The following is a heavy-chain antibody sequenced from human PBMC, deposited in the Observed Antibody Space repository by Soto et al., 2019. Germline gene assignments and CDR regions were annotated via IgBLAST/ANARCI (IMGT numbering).Heavy chain of an antibody. CDR3: ARGVFYYYGSSGYSPDY. V-gene: IGHV3-30-3*01. Sequence: QVQLVESGGGVVQPGRSLRLSCEGSGFTSSSYVMHWVRQAPGKGLEWVVLISFDGSKKNYADSVKGRFTISRDNSKNMMYLQMNSLRPEDTAVYYCARGVFYYYGSSGYSPDYWGQGTLVTVSS. J-gene: IGHJ4*02. D-gene: IGHD3-22*01. CDR2: ISFDGSKK. CDR1: GFTSSSYV.